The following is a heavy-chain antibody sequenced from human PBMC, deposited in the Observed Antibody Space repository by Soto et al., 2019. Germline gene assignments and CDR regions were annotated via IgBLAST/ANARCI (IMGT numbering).Heavy chain of an antibody. J-gene: IGHJ4*02. Sequence: QVQLQESGPELVKPSETLSLTCTVSGGSITSYYWSWIRQPPGKGLEWIGYVFHSGITGYNPSLKSRVTISVDASKNLFSLKLISVTAADTAVYYCARDQNGSPYFDYWGQGTLVTVSS. CDR1: GGSITSYY. V-gene: IGHV4-59*01. D-gene: IGHD1-26*01. CDR2: VFHSGIT. CDR3: ARDQNGSPYFDY.